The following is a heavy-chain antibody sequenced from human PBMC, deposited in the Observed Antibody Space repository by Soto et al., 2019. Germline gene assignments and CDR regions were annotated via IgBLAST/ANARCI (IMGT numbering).Heavy chain of an antibody. D-gene: IGHD5-12*01. Sequence: SETLSLTCTVSGGSIKVGGYYWGWIRQPPGKGLEWVATIYYSGTTYYNPSLKSRLTISLDTSRNQFSLDLTSVTAADTAVYYCARLAYSHYSTWGQGTLVTVSS. J-gene: IGHJ4*02. CDR3: ARLAYSHYST. V-gene: IGHV4-39*01. CDR2: IYYSGTT. CDR1: GGSIKVGGYY.